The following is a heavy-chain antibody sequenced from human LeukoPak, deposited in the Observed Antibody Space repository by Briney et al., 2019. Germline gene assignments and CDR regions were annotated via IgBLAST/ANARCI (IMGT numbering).Heavy chain of an antibody. CDR1: GYTFTSSG. CDR2: ISAYNGNT. CDR3: ARSGPSRDGYNLFDY. V-gene: IGHV1-18*01. J-gene: IGHJ4*02. D-gene: IGHD5-24*01. Sequence: GASVKVSCKASGYTFTSSGISWVRQAPGQGLEWMGWISAYNGNTNYAQKLQGRVTMTTDTSTSTAYMELRSLRSDDTAVYYCARSGPSRDGYNLFDYWGQGTLVTVSS.